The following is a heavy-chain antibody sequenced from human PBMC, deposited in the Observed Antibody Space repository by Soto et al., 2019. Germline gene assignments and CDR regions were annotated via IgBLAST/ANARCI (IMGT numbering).Heavy chain of an antibody. Sequence: GGSLRLSCAASGFIFSDHYLDWVRQAPGKGLEWLGRTTNRANTYTTQYAASVKGRFTISRDVSNYSVFLQMNSLKAEDTAVYYCTREMHYYDSSGFDYWGQGALVTVSS. J-gene: IGHJ4*02. V-gene: IGHV3-72*01. CDR2: TTNRANTYTT. D-gene: IGHD3-22*01. CDR1: GFIFSDHY. CDR3: TREMHYYDSSGFDY.